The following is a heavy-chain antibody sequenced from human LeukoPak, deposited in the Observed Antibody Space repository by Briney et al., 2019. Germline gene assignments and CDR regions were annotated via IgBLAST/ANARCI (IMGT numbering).Heavy chain of an antibody. CDR2: ISAYNGNT. CDR3: ARDTPQGTVTTPIMDV. CDR1: GYTFTSYG. D-gene: IGHD4-11*01. Sequence: ASVKVSCKASGYTFTSYGISWVRQAPGQGLEWMRWISAYNGNTNYAQKLQGRVTMTTDTSTSTAYMELRSLRSDDTAVYYCARDTPQGTVTTPIMDVWGKGTTVTVSS. J-gene: IGHJ6*03. V-gene: IGHV1-18*01.